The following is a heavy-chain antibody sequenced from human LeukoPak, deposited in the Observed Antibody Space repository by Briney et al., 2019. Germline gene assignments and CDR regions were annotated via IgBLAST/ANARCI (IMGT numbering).Heavy chain of an antibody. CDR1: GGSISSSTYY. CDR3: ARTRLARGPDY. V-gene: IGHV4-39*01. CDR2: IYYSGNT. J-gene: IGHJ4*02. D-gene: IGHD3-9*01. Sequence: SETLSLTCTVSGGSISSSTYYWGWIRQPPGKGLEWIGSIYYSGNTYYNPSLKSRVTMSVDTSKNQFSLKLSSVTAADTAVYYCARTRLARGPDYWGQGTLVTVSS.